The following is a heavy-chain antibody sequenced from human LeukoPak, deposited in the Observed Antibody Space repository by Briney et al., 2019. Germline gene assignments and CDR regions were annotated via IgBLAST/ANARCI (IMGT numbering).Heavy chain of an antibody. CDR1: GGSISSYY. D-gene: IGHD3-10*01. Sequence: SETLSLTCTASGGSISSYYWSWIRQPPGKGLEWIGYIYYSGSTNYNPSLKSRVTISVDTSKNQFSLNLSSVTAADTAVYYCASLRTGFGELLIRGNYYYGMDVWGQGTTVTVSS. CDR3: ASLRTGFGELLIRGNYYYGMDV. V-gene: IGHV4-59*01. CDR2: IYYSGST. J-gene: IGHJ6*02.